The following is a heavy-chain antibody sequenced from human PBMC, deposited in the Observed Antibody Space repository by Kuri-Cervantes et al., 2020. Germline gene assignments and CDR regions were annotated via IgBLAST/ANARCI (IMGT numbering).Heavy chain of an antibody. Sequence: ASVKVSCKASGYNFINYGVSWVRQAPGQGLEWMGWISTYNGDIHYAPNLQGRVTLTTDTSTSTAFMELRSLTSDDTAVYYCARAVAGTGNFDYWGQGTLVTVSS. CDR3: ARAVAGTGNFDY. CDR1: GYNFINYG. V-gene: IGHV1-18*01. D-gene: IGHD6-19*01. J-gene: IGHJ4*02. CDR2: ISTYNGDI.